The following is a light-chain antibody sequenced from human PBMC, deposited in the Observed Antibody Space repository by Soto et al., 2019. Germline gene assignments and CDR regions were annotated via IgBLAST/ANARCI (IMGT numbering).Light chain of an antibody. Sequence: TVMTQSPATLSVSQGARATLSCRASQGLGTNLAWYQQRPGQAPRLLIYAASTRATGVPARFSGSGSETEFTLTITTLQSEDFAVYYCQQYNHWPLSFGVGTNVEIK. CDR1: QGLGTN. CDR3: QQYNHWPLS. CDR2: AAS. J-gene: IGKJ4*01. V-gene: IGKV3-15*01.